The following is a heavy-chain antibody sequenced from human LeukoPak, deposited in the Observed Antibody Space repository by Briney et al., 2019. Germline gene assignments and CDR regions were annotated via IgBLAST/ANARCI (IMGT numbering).Heavy chain of an antibody. D-gene: IGHD6-19*01. CDR2: VYPGDSDT. V-gene: IGHV5-51*01. Sequence: GESLKISCKGSGYSFSTHWIAWVRQMPGKGLEWMGIVYPGDSDTRYSPSFQGQVTISADKSINTAYLQWSSLKASDTAMYYCATAPMYSSGWSHPDYWGQGTLVTVSS. J-gene: IGHJ4*02. CDR3: ATAPMYSSGWSHPDY. CDR1: GYSFSTHW.